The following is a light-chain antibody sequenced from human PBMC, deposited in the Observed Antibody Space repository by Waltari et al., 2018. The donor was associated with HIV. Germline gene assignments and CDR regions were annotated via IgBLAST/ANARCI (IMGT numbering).Light chain of an antibody. CDR3: LLSYGGARV. V-gene: IGLV7-46*01. CDR1: TGSVTSDHF. Sequence: QAVVTQEPSLTVSPGGTVTPTCGSSTGSVTSDHFPYWFQQRPGQVPWTLMYDTRTKHSWTPVRFSGSLIGGKAALTLSGAQPEDEADYYCLLSYGGARVFGGGTKLTVL. J-gene: IGLJ3*02. CDR2: DTR.